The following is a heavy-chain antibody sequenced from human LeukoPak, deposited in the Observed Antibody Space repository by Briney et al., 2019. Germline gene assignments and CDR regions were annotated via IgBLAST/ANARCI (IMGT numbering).Heavy chain of an antibody. V-gene: IGHV3-23*01. J-gene: IGHJ3*02. CDR2: ISGSGGST. CDR3: AKGLMVGGVWGLWGAFDI. Sequence: PGGSLRLSCAASGFTFSSYAMSWVRQAPGKGLEWVSAISGSGGSTYYADSVKGRFTISRDNSKNTLYLQMNSLRAEDTAVYYCAKGLMVGGVWGLWGAFDIWGQGTMVTVSS. D-gene: IGHD3-10*01. CDR1: GFTFSSYA.